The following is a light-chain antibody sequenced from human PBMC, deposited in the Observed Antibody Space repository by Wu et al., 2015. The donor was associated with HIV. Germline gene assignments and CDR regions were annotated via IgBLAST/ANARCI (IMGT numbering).Light chain of an antibody. V-gene: IGKV1D-16*01. CDR2: AAS. J-gene: IGKJ1*01. CDR3: QHYDSHSGT. Sequence: DIQMTQSPSSVSASVGDRVTITCRASEDIRNWLAWYQQKPGKAPKLLIYAASSLQSGVPSRFSGSGSGTYFTLTIDSLQPEDFATYYCQHYDSHSGTFGQGTKVEIK. CDR1: EDIRNW.